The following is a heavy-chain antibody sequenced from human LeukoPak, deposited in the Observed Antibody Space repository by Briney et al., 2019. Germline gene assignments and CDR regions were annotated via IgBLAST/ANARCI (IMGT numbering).Heavy chain of an antibody. CDR3: ARGPSVAAHLDY. D-gene: IGHD5-12*01. V-gene: IGHV3-30*03. Sequence: GGSLRLSCAASGFTFSSYGMHWVRQAPGKGLEWVAVMSYDGSNKYYADSVKGRFTISRDNSKNTLYLQMNSLTAEDTAVYYCARGPSVAAHLDYWGQGTLVTVSS. CDR2: MSYDGSNK. CDR1: GFTFSSYG. J-gene: IGHJ4*02.